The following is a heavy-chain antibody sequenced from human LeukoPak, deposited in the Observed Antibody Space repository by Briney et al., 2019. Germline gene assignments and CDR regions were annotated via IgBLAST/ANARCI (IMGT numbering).Heavy chain of an antibody. CDR2: INHSGST. CDR3: ARGFYCRGGSCYFDY. V-gene: IGHV4-34*01. D-gene: IGHD2-15*01. Sequence: SETLSLTCAVYGGSFSGYYWSWIRQPPGKGLEWIGEINHSGSTNYNPSLKSRVTISVDTSKNQFSLKLSSVTAADTAVYYCARGFYCRGGSCYFDYWGQGTLVTVSS. CDR1: GGSFSGYY. J-gene: IGHJ4*02.